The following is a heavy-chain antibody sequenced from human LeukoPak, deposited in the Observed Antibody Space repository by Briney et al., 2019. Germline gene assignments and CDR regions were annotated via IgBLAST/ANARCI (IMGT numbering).Heavy chain of an antibody. CDR2: IYYSGST. J-gene: IGHJ3*02. D-gene: IGHD5-24*01. V-gene: IGHV4-39*01. CDR3: ARHGSGWLQSLLRGPRGPTDAFDI. CDR1: GGSISSSSYY. Sequence: SETLSLTCTVSGGSISSSSYYWGWIRQPPGKGLEWIGSIYYSGSTYYNPSLKSRVTISVDTSKNQFSLKLSSVTAADTAVYYCARHGSGWLQSLLRGPRGPTDAFDIWGQGTMVTVSS.